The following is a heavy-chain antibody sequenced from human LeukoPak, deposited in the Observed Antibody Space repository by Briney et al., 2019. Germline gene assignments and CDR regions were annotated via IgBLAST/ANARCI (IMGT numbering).Heavy chain of an antibody. CDR2: INHYGNT. CDR3: AMTSADYPDYFAS. J-gene: IGHJ4*02. D-gene: IGHD4/OR15-4a*01. CDR1: GFTFSSCA. V-gene: IGHV4-34*08. Sequence: PGGSLRLSCAASGFTFSSCAMSWIRQPPGKGLEWIGEINHYGNTNYNSSLKSRITISIDTSKRQFSLNLNSVTAADTAVYYCAMTSADYPDYFASWGQGALVTVSS.